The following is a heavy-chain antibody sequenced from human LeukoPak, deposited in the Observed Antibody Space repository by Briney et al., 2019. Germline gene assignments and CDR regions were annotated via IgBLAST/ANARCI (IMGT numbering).Heavy chain of an antibody. CDR1: GDFMSRYY. CDR3: AAITMIDLFDP. D-gene: IGHD3-22*01. V-gene: IGHV4-59*07. J-gene: IGHJ5*02. CDR2: IYYSGST. Sequence: SDPLSLLCTVWGDFMSRYYGRCLRDPREEGVEWLVYIYYSGSTNYNTPLKGRVPLSLDTSKNQFSLKLSSVTAPDTTMYYWAAITMIDLFDPRGQDTLVTVSS.